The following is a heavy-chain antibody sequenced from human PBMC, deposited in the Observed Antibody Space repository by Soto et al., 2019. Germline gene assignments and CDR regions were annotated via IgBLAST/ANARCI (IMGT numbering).Heavy chain of an antibody. Sequence: ASVKVSCKTSGNPFMCHYIPWLRPAPRQGFEWLGYISNSGDTKFSQNFQASVSMTRDTSITTAYMELRGMQSGDTAGYYCAARGSWYGVWGQGTLVNVSS. CDR2: YISNSGDT. CDR1: GNPFMCHY. D-gene: IGHD6-13*01. J-gene: IGHJ4*02. CDR3: AARGSWYGV. V-gene: IGHV1-2*02.